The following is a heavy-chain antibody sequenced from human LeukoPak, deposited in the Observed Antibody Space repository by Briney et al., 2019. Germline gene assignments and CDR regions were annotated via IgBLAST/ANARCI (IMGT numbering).Heavy chain of an antibody. V-gene: IGHV5-51*01. Sequence: PGASLKISCKGSGYGFTSYWIGWVRPMPGKGLEWMGIIYPGDSDTRYSPSFQGQVTISADKSISTAYLQWSSLKASDAAMYYCARQEWERVYFDYWGQGTLVTVSS. CDR2: IYPGDSDT. CDR1: GYGFTSYW. J-gene: IGHJ4*02. D-gene: IGHD1-26*01. CDR3: ARQEWERVYFDY.